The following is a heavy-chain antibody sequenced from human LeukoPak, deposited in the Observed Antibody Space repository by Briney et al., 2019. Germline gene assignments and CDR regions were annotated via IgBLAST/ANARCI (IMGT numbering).Heavy chain of an antibody. J-gene: IGHJ4*02. D-gene: IGHD3-10*01. CDR3: ASLRGSPLAGN. CDR2: IYTSGIT. V-gene: IGHV4-61*02. Sequence: SETLSLTCTVSGGSVSSGTYYWYWIRQPAGKGLEWIGRIYTSGITNYNPSLKSRVTISVDTSKNQFSLKLTSVTASDTAVYYCASLRGSPLAGNWGQGTLVTVSS. CDR1: GGSVSSGTYY.